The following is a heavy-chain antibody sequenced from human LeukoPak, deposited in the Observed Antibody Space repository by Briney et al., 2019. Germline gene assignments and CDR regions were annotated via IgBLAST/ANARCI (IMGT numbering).Heavy chain of an antibody. Sequence: GGSLRLSCAASGFTFSNAWMNWVRQAPGKGLEWVGRIKNKIASGTTDYAAPVKGRFTISRDDSKNTLFLQMNSLKTEDTALYYCTTNDAFDIWGQGTMVTVSS. V-gene: IGHV3-15*01. J-gene: IGHJ3*02. CDR2: IKNKIASGTT. CDR3: TTNDAFDI. CDR1: GFTFSNAW.